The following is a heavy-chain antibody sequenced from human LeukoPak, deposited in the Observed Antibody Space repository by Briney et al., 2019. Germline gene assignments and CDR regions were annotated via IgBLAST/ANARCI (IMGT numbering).Heavy chain of an antibody. J-gene: IGHJ6*03. CDR3: AKNIWTEMATIYYYMDV. Sequence: GGSLRLSCAASGFTFSSYAMSWVRQAPGKGLESVSAISGSAYSTYYADSVKGRFTISRDNSKNTLYLQMNSLRAEDTAVYYYAKNIWTEMATIYYYMDVWGKGTTVTVSS. V-gene: IGHV3-23*01. D-gene: IGHD5-24*01. CDR1: GFTFSSYA. CDR2: ISGSAYST.